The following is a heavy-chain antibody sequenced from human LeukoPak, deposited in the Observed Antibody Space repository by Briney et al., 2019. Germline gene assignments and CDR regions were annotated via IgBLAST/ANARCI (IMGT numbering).Heavy chain of an antibody. CDR1: GDSVSSDSAA. Sequence: SQTLSLTCAISGDSVSSDSAAWNWIRQSPSRGLEWLARTYFRSKWYYDYALAVKGRITINPDTSKNQFSLQLNSVTPEDTAVYYCATQQGGNPAYWGQGTLVTVSS. CDR3: ATQQGGNPAY. V-gene: IGHV6-1*01. J-gene: IGHJ4*02. D-gene: IGHD1-14*01. CDR2: TYFRSKWYY.